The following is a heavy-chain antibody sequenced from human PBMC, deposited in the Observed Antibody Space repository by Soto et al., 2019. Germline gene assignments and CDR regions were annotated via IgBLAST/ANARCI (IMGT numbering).Heavy chain of an antibody. CDR3: AILSYGDYDDAFDI. V-gene: IGHV3-21*01. D-gene: IGHD4-17*01. CDR1: GFTFSSYS. Sequence: VQLVESGGGLVKPGGSLRLSCAASGFTFSSYSMNWVRQAPGKGLEWVSSITSSSSYIYYADSVKGRFTISRDNAKKSLYLQMNSLRAEDTAVYYCAILSYGDYDDAFDIWGQGTMVTVSS. J-gene: IGHJ3*02. CDR2: ITSSSSYI.